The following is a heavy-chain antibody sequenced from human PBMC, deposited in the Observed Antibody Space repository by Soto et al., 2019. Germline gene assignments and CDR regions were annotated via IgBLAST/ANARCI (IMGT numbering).Heavy chain of an antibody. CDR1: GFTFSSYA. CDR3: AKDSTPYIAVAGTISY. CDR2: ISGSGGST. V-gene: IGHV3-23*01. J-gene: IGHJ4*02. D-gene: IGHD6-19*01. Sequence: GGSLRLSCAASGFTFSSYAMSWVRQAPGKGLEWVSAISGSGGSTYYADSVKGRFTISRDNSKNTLYLQMNSLRAEDTAVYYCAKDSTPYIAVAGTISYWGQGTLVTVSS.